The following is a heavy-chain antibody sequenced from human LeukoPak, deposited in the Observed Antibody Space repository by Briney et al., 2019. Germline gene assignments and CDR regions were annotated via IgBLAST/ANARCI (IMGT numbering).Heavy chain of an antibody. J-gene: IGHJ3*02. CDR2: ISSSGST. Sequence: ASETLSLTCTVSGDSVSSAGYYWSWIRQPAGKGLEWIGRISSSGSTNYNPSLKSRVTISVDTSKNQFSLKLSSVTAADTAVYFCARGPYSYDSSGAFDIWGRGTMVTVSS. CDR3: ARGPYSYDSSGAFDI. D-gene: IGHD3-22*01. CDR1: GDSVSSAGYY. V-gene: IGHV4-61*02.